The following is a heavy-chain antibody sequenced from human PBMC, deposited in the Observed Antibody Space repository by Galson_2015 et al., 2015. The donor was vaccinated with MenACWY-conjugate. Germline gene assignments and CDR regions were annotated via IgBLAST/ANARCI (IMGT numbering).Heavy chain of an antibody. CDR2: IIPIFGTA. CDR1: GGTFSSYA. Sequence: SVKVSCKASGGTFSSYAISWVRQAPGQGLEWMGGIIPIFGTANYAQKFQGRVTITADESTSTAYMELSSLRSEDTAVYYCARDLGISSPVAINWSDSWGQGTLVTVSS. D-gene: IGHD6-6*01. CDR3: ARDLGISSPVAINWSDS. J-gene: IGHJ5*01. V-gene: IGHV1-69*13.